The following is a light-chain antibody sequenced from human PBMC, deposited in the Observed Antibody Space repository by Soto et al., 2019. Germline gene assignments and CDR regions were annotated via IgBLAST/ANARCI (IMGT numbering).Light chain of an antibody. CDR2: RNN. J-gene: IGLJ1*01. CDR1: SSNIGGYK. CDR3: ATWDASLSGLYV. Sequence: QSVLTQPASASGTPGQRVTISCSGGSSNIGGYKLNWYQQLPGTAPKLLMYRNNRRPSGVPARFSGSKSGTSASLAISGLQSADEAEYFCATWDASLSGLYVFGTGTKVTVL. V-gene: IGLV1-44*01.